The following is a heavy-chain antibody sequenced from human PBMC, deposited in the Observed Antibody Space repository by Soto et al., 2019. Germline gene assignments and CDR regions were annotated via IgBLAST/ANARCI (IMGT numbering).Heavy chain of an antibody. CDR2: ISSSSSTI. V-gene: IGHV3-48*02. Sequence: PGGSLRLSCAASGFTFSSYSMNWVRQAPGKGLEWVSYISSSSSTIYYADSVKGRFTISRDNAKNSLYLQMNSLRDEDTAVYYCAREWRSGSYRGHFDYWGQGTLVTVSS. J-gene: IGHJ4*02. CDR1: GFTFSSYS. CDR3: AREWRSGSYRGHFDY. D-gene: IGHD1-26*01.